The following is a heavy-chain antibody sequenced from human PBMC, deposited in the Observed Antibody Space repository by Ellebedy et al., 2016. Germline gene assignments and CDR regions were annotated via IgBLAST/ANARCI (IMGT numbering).Heavy chain of an antibody. CDR2: ISWNSAAI. CDR1: GFTFADYA. CDR3: AKGTMDYLHH. V-gene: IGHV3-9*01. D-gene: IGHD3-10*01. J-gene: IGHJ4*02. Sequence: GGSLRLXXATSGFTFADYALHWVRQVPGKGLEWVSGISWNSAAIGYGEAMKGRFTISRDSAKNYLYLQMNSLRVEDTALYFCAKGTMDYLHHWGQGTLVTVSS.